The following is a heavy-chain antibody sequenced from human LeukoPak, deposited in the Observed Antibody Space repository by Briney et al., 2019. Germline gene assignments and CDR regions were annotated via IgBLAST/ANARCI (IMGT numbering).Heavy chain of an antibody. CDR2: ISSTSAYI. CDR3: ARVAVSGPTGWFDS. V-gene: IGHV3-21*01. J-gene: IGHJ5*01. CDR1: GFALKSYS. Sequence: GGSLRLSCAGSGFALKSYSLSWVRQAPGKGLEWVSSISSTSAYIYYADSVKGRFTIFRDNVDNVVYLQMNSLGAEDTAVYYCARVAVSGPTGWFDSWGQGTLVTVSS. D-gene: IGHD2-8*02.